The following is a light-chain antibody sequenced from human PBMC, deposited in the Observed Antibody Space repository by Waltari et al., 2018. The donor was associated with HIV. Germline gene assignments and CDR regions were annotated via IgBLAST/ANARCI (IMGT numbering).Light chain of an antibody. J-gene: IGKJ2*01. CDR1: QSVSSN. Sequence: EIVMTQSPATLSVSPGERATLSCRASQSVSSNLAWYQQKPGQAPRLLIYGASTRATGIPARFSGSGSGTEFTPTISSLQSEDFAVYYCQQYNNGYTFGQGTKLEIK. CDR2: GAS. CDR3: QQYNNGYT. V-gene: IGKV3-15*01.